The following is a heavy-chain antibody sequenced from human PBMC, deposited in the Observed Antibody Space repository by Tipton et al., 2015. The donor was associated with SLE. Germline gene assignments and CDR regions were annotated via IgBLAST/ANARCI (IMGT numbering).Heavy chain of an antibody. CDR2: FFYSGST. CDR1: GVSISSNIYY. D-gene: IGHD1-26*01. V-gene: IGHV4-39*07. J-gene: IGHJ3*02. Sequence: TLSLTCTISGVSISSNIYYWGWIRQPPGKGLEWIGSFFYSGSTYYNPSLESRVTISVDTSKNQFSLKLSSVTAADTAVYYCARERSVVGAPGDAFDIWGQGTMVTVSS. CDR3: ARERSVVGAPGDAFDI.